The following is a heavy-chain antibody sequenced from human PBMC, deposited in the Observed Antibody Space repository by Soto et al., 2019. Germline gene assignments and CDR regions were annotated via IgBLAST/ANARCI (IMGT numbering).Heavy chain of an antibody. D-gene: IGHD3-10*01. J-gene: IGHJ4*02. CDR2: IRSKPDDGTT. V-gene: IGHV3-15*01. CDR1: GFTATNAH. CDR3: AAQPLYGGYTYFFDL. Sequence: PGGSLRLSCAVSGFTATNAHMSWVRQSPGKGLEGVGRIRSKPDDGTTAYSAPAKGRFTIWRDESKNILYLHINRLRVEDSAIYYCAAQPLYGGYTYFFDLWGQGTLVTVSS.